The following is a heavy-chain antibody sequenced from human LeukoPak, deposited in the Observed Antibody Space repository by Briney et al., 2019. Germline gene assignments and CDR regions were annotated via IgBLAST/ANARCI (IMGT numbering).Heavy chain of an antibody. V-gene: IGHV3-7*01. Sequence: PGGSLRLSCAASGFTFSSSWMGWARHAPGKGLERVANIKEDGSWKNYAVSVQGRFTISRDNAKNSLYLQMNSLRAEDTAVYYCARDRGWYHADSWRQGTLVTVSS. CDR3: ARDRGWYHADS. D-gene: IGHD6-19*01. CDR1: GFTFSSSW. CDR2: IKEDGSWK. J-gene: IGHJ4*02.